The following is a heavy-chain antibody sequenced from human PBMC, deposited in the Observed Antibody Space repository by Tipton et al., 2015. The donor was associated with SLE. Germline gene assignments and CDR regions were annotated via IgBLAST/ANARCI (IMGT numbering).Heavy chain of an antibody. Sequence: TLSLTCAVYGGSFSGYYWSWIRQPPGKGLEWIGEINHSGSTNYNPSLKSRVTISVDMSKNQFSLKLSSVTAADTAVYYCARIYYGDYFDYWGQGTLVTVSS. CDR3: ARIYYGDYFDY. CDR1: GGSFSGYY. V-gene: IGHV4-34*01. CDR2: INHSGST. J-gene: IGHJ4*02. D-gene: IGHD4-17*01.